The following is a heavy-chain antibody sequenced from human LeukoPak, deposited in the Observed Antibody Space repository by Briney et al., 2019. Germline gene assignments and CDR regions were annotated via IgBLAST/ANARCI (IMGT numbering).Heavy chain of an antibody. CDR3: ANYDYVWGSHRHFEY. D-gene: IGHD3-16*02. Sequence: GGSLRLSCTVSGLTFSAYSLIWVRQAPLKGLEWVSVISAREGATYYADSVRGRFTISRDNSRNTVYLQMDSLRAEDTAVYYCANYDYVWGSHRHFEYWGQGTLVTVSS. CDR1: GLTFSAYS. J-gene: IGHJ4*02. V-gene: IGHV3-23*01. CDR2: ISAREGAT.